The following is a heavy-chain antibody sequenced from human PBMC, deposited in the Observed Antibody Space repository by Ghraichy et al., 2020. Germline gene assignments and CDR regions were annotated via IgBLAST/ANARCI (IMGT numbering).Heavy chain of an antibody. D-gene: IGHD3-16*02. V-gene: IGHV1-18*01. CDR3: ARDRRDYIWGSYRWDDDAFDI. CDR2: ISAYNGNT. CDR1: GYTFTSYG. Sequence: ASVKVSCKASGYTFTSYGISWVRQAPGQGLEWMGWISAYNGNTNYAQKLQGRVTMTTDTSTSTAYMELRSLRSDDTAVYYCARDRRDYIWGSYRWDDDAFDIWGQGTMVTVSS. J-gene: IGHJ3*02.